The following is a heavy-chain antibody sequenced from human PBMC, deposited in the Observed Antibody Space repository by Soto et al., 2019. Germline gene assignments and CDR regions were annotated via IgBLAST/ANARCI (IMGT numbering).Heavy chain of an antibody. CDR3: ARDLSPYSDYYDESTSETWFDP. D-gene: IGHD3-16*01. V-gene: IGHV3-11*01. Sequence: GGSLRLSCAASVFTFSDYYMSWLRQPPGKGLEWVSYISKSGSIIHFADSVKGRFAISRDNAKNTLYLQMSSLRAEDTALYYCARDLSPYSDYYDESTSETWFDPWGQGTLVTVSS. J-gene: IGHJ5*02. CDR2: ISKSGSII. CDR1: VFTFSDYY.